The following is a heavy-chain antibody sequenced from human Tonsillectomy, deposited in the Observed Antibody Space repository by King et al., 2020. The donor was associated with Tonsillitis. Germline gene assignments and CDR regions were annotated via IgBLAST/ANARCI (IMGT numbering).Heavy chain of an antibody. CDR1: GFTFSSYA. CDR2: ISGSGGST. CDR3: AKRSSGWYRMSRSEYFQH. V-gene: IGHV3-23*04. Sequence: DVQLVESGGGLVQPGGSLRLSYAASGFTFSSYAMSWVRQAPGKGLEWVSAISGSGGSTYYADSVKGRFTISRDNSKNTLYLQMNSLRAEDTAVYYCAKRSSGWYRMSRSEYFQHWGQGTLVTVSS. J-gene: IGHJ1*01. D-gene: IGHD6-19*01.